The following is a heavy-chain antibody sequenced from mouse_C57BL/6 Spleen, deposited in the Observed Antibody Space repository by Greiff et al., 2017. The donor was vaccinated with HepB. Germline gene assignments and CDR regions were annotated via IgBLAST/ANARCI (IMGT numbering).Heavy chain of an antibody. CDR2: IDPSDSYT. CDR1: GYTFTSYW. J-gene: IGHJ2*01. CDR3: ARRSPGY. Sequence: QVQLQQPGAELVKPGASVKLSCKASGYTFTSYWMQWVKQRPGQGLEWIGEIDPSDSYTNYNQKFKGKATLTVDTSSSTAYMQLSSLTSEDSAVYYCARRSPGYWGQGTTLTVSS. V-gene: IGHV1-50*01.